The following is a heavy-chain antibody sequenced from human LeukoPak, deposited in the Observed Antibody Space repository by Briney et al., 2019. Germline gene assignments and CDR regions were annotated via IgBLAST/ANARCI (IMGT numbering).Heavy chain of an antibody. CDR1: GGSISSSSYY. J-gene: IGHJ4*02. CDR3: GEHGGGGGSLFDY. V-gene: IGHV4-39*01. CDR2: IYYGGST. Sequence: SETLSLTCTVSGGSISSSSYYWGWIRQPPGKGLEWIGSIYYGGSTYYNPSIKSRVTISVDTSKNQFFLKLSSVTAAAAAVYSWGEHGGGGGSLFDYWGQGTLVTVSS. D-gene: IGHD3-16*01.